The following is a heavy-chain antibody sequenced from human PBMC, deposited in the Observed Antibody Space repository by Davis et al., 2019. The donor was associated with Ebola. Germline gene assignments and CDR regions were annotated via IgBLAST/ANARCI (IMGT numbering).Heavy chain of an antibody. CDR1: GGTFSSYA. CDR2: IIPILGIA. Sequence: AASVKVSCKASGGTFSSYAISWVRQAPGQGLEWMGRIIPILGIANYAQKFQGRVTITADKSTSTAYMELSSLRSEDTAVYYCARDFTANYDILTIGGYWGQGTLVTVSS. D-gene: IGHD3-9*01. V-gene: IGHV1-69*04. CDR3: ARDFTANYDILTIGGY. J-gene: IGHJ4*02.